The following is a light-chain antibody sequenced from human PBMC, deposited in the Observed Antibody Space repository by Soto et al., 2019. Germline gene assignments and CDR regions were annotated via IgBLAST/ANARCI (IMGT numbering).Light chain of an antibody. CDR2: DAS. CDR3: LQHNSYPLT. V-gene: IGKV3D-11*01. CDR1: QGIGDT. Sequence: EVVLTQSPATLSVSPGEGVTLSCRASQGIGDTLAWYQHKPGQTPRLLIYDASNRATGIPARFSGSGSGTDFTLTISSLEPEDFATYYCLQHNSYPLTFGGGTKVDIK. J-gene: IGKJ4*01.